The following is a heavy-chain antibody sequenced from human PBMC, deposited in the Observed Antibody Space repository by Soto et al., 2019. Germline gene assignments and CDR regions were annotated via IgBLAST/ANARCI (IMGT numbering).Heavy chain of an antibody. CDR1: GYTLTELS. J-gene: IGHJ5*02. D-gene: IGHD1-7*01. V-gene: IGHV1-24*01. CDR3: ATVLGIPGFGITGTNNWFDP. CDR2: FDPEDGET. Sequence: GASVKVSCKVSGYTLTELSMHWVRQAPGKGLEWMGGFDPEDGETIYAQKFQGRVTMTEDTSTDTAYMELSSLRSEDTAVYYCATVLGIPGFGITGTNNWFDPWGQGTLVTVSS.